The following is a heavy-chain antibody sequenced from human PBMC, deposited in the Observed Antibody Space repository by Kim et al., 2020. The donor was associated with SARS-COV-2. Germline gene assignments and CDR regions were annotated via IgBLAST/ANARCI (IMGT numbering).Heavy chain of an antibody. D-gene: IGHD3-10*01. Sequence: ADSGKGRFTISRDNSKNTLYLQMNSLRAEDTAVYYCARVYYYGSGRHFDYWGQGTLVTVSS. CDR3: ARVYYYGSGRHFDY. V-gene: IGHV3-30*01. J-gene: IGHJ4*02.